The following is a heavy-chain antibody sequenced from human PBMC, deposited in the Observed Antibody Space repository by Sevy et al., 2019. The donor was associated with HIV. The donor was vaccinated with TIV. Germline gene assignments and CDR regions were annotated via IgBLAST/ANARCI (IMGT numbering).Heavy chain of an antibody. CDR1: GFTFSRYA. CDR2: ISGDASTT. J-gene: IGHJ3*02. D-gene: IGHD2-15*01. V-gene: IGHV3-23*01. Sequence: GGSLRLSCAASGFTFSRYAMSWVRQAPGKGLEWMSIISGDASTTYSADSVKGRFTISRDNSKNTLSLQMNSLRAEDTALYYCAKVGPGGIRGWALDIWGQGTMVTVSS. CDR3: AKVGPGGIRGWALDI.